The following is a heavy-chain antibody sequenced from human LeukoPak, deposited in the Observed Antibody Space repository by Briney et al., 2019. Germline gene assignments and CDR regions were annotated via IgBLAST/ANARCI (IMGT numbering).Heavy chain of an antibody. V-gene: IGHV3-30-3*01. D-gene: IGHD6-19*01. Sequence: EPGGSLRLSCAASGFTFSSYAMHWVRQAPGKGLEWVAVISYDGSIKYYADSVKGRFTISRDNSRNTLYVQMNSLRAEDTAVYYCARDRGWLDSSAWPQHFDFWGQGTLVTVSS. CDR3: ARDRGWLDSSAWPQHFDF. J-gene: IGHJ4*02. CDR2: ISYDGSIK. CDR1: GFTFSSYA.